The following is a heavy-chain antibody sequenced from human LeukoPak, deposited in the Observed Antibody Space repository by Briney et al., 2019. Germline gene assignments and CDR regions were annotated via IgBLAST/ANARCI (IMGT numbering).Heavy chain of an antibody. Sequence: SVKVSCKASGGTFSSYAISWVRQAPGQGPEWMGRIIPILGIANYAQKFQGRVTITADKSTSTAYMELSSLRSEDTAVYYCARARDSNLFYYYGMDVWGQGTTVTVSS. CDR1: GGTFSSYA. V-gene: IGHV1-69*04. J-gene: IGHJ6*02. D-gene: IGHD4-4*01. CDR3: ARARDSNLFYYYGMDV. CDR2: IIPILGIA.